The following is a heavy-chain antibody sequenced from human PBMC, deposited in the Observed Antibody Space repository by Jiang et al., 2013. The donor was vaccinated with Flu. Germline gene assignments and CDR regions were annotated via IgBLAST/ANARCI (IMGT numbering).Heavy chain of an antibody. V-gene: IGHV1-69*04. D-gene: IGHD6-19*01. J-gene: IGHJ3*02. CDR3: ARGRHYELYSSGWYISVRLDAFDI. CDR1: GGTFSSYT. Sequence: SGAEVKKPGSSVKVSCKASGGTFSSYTISRVRQAPGQGLEWMGRIIPILGIANYAQKFQGRVTITADKSTSTAYMELSSLRSEDTAVYYCARGRHYELYSSGWYISVRLDAFDIWGQGTMVTVSS. CDR2: IIPILGIA.